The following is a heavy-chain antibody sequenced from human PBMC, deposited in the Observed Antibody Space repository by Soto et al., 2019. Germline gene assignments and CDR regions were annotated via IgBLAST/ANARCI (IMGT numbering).Heavy chain of an antibody. J-gene: IGHJ4*02. CDR2: ISGSAAST. V-gene: IGHV3-23*01. Sequence: GGSLRLSCAASGFSFSSYAMSWVRQAPGKGLEWVSGISGSAASTYYADFLKGRFTISRDNSKNTMFLQMNNLRAEDTAVYYCAKEDYSKPHIDYWGQGTLVTVSS. CDR3: AKEDYSKPHIDY. D-gene: IGHD4-4*01. CDR1: GFSFSSYA.